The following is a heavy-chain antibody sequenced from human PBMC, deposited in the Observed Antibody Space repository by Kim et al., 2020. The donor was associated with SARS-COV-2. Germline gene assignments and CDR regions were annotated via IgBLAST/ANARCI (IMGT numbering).Heavy chain of an antibody. CDR1: GGSFNGFY. CDR3: ARALSYGDYLY. D-gene: IGHD4-17*01. V-gene: IGHV4-34*01. Sequence: SETLSLTCAVYGGSFNGFYWSWIRQPPGKGLEWIGEINHSGSTNNNPSLKSRITISLDTSKSQFSLSLTSVTAADTAIYYCARALSYGDYLYWGQGTLVTVSS. J-gene: IGHJ4*02. CDR2: INHSGST.